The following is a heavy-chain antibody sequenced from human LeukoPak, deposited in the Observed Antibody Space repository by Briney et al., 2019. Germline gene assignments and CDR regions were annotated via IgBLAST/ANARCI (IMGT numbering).Heavy chain of an antibody. CDR3: VREGNWAY. V-gene: IGHV3-53*05. Sequence: PGGSLRLSCAASGLTGSHNYVSWVRQAPGKGLEWVSVLYNSGNSFYAGSVKGRFSTSRDNSKNTLFLQMNSLRTEDTAIYYCVREGNWAYWGLGTLVTVSS. D-gene: IGHD1-1*01. CDR2: LYNSGNS. CDR1: GLTGSHNY. J-gene: IGHJ4*02.